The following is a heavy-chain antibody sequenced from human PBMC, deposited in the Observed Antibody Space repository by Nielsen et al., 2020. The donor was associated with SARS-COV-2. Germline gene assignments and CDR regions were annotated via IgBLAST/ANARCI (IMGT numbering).Heavy chain of an antibody. V-gene: IGHV1-8*01. Sequence: ASVKVSCKASGYTFTSYDINWVRQATGQGLEWMGWMNPNSGNTGYAQKFQGRVTMTTDTSTSTAYMELRSLRSDDTAVYYCAREGAAAGYYYYMDVWGKGTTVTVSS. D-gene: IGHD6-13*01. CDR1: GYTFTSYD. J-gene: IGHJ6*03. CDR2: MNPNSGNT. CDR3: AREGAAAGYYYYMDV.